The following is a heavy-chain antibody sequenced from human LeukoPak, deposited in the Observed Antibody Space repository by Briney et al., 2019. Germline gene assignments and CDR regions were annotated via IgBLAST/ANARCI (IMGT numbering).Heavy chain of an antibody. CDR1: GGSISSYY. CDR2: IYTSGST. V-gene: IGHV4-4*07. D-gene: IGHD3-3*01. CDR3: ARDLGGFWSGYYFDY. Sequence: SETLSLTCTVSGGSISSYYWIWIRQPAGKGLEWIGRIYTSGSTNYNPSLKSRVTMSVDTSKNQFSLKLSSVTAADTAVYYCARDLGGFWSGYYFDYWGQGTLVTVSS. J-gene: IGHJ4*02.